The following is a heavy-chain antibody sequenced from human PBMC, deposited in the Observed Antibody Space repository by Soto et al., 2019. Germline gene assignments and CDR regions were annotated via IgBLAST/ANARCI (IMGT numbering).Heavy chain of an antibody. CDR1: GGTFSSYA. J-gene: IGHJ5*02. Sequence: QVQLVQSGAEVKKPGSSVKVSCKASGGTFSSYAISWVRQAPGQGLEWMGGIIPIFGTANYAQKFQGRVTITADESTSTAYMELSSLRSEDTAVYYCARDEGITMVRGYNWFDAWGQGTLVTVSS. V-gene: IGHV1-69*12. D-gene: IGHD3-10*01. CDR2: IIPIFGTA. CDR3: ARDEGITMVRGYNWFDA.